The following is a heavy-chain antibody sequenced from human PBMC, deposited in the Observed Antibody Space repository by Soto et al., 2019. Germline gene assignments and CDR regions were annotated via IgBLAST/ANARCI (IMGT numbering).Heavy chain of an antibody. V-gene: IGHV6-1*01. Sequence: SQTLSLTCAISGDSVSSNSAAWNWIRQSPSRGLEWLGRTYYRPKWYNDYAVSVKRRITINPDKSKNQFSLQLNSVTPEDTAVYYCARVFYCTNGVCYRPFDYWGQGTLVTVSS. D-gene: IGHD2-8*01. CDR2: TYYRPKWYN. CDR1: GDSVSSNSAA. CDR3: ARVFYCTNGVCYRPFDY. J-gene: IGHJ4*02.